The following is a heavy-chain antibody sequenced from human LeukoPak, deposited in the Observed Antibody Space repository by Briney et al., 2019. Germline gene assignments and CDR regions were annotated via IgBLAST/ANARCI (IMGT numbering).Heavy chain of an antibody. D-gene: IGHD3-3*01. Sequence: GGSLRLSCAASGFTFSSYSMNWVRQAPGKGLEWVSSISSSSSYIYYADSVKGRFTISRDNAKNSLYLQMNSLRAEDTAVYYCARDKIITIFGVADDAFYIWGQGTMVTVSS. V-gene: IGHV3-21*01. CDR3: ARDKIITIFGVADDAFYI. J-gene: IGHJ3*02. CDR2: ISSSSSYI. CDR1: GFTFSSYS.